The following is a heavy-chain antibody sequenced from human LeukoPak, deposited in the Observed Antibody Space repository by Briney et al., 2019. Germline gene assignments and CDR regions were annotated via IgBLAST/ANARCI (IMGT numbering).Heavy chain of an antibody. D-gene: IGHD4-17*01. CDR1: GYTFTGYY. Sequence: GASVTVSCKASGYTFTGYYMHWVRMAPGQGLEWVGWINPNSGGTNYAQKFQSRGTMTSDTCISTAYMELSRLRSDDTAVYVCARDSTLVYGDYVYWFDPWGQGTLVTVSS. V-gene: IGHV1-2*02. CDR2: INPNSGGT. CDR3: ARDSTLVYGDYVYWFDP. J-gene: IGHJ5*02.